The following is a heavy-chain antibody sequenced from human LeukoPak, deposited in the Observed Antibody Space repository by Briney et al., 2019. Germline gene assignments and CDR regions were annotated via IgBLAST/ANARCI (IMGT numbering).Heavy chain of an antibody. CDR1: GGYFSGYY. V-gene: IGHV4-34*01. D-gene: IGHD3-10*01. J-gene: IGHJ6*02. Sequence: SETLSLTCAVYGGYFSGYYWSWIRQPPGKGLEWIGEINHSGSTNYNPSLKSRVTISVDTSKNQFSLKLSSVTAADTAVYYCARVVPPYYYGSGSYYNVYGMDVWGQGTTVTVSS. CDR2: INHSGST. CDR3: ARVVPPYYYGSGSYYNVYGMDV.